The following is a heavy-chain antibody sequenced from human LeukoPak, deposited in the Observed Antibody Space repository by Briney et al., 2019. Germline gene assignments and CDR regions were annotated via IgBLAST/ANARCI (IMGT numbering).Heavy chain of an antibody. J-gene: IGHJ6*02. CDR3: ARGRGVPAGSYYYYGMDV. V-gene: IGHV4-34*01. CDR2: MNHSGST. Sequence: SETLSLTCAVYGGSFSGYYWSWIRQPPGKGLEWIGEMNHSGSTNYNPSLKSRVTISVDTSKNQFSLKLSSVTAADTAVYYCARGRGVPAGSYYYYGMDVWGQGTTVTVSS. D-gene: IGHD2-2*01. CDR1: GGSFSGYY.